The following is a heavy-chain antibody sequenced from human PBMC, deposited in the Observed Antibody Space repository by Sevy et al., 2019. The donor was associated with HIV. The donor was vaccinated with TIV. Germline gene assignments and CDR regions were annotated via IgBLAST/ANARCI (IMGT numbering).Heavy chain of an antibody. Sequence: ETPSLTCTVSGASIRDSSYYWAWIRQPPGKGLEWIGNIYSYGETYYNSSLKSRVTVSVDTSKNQFSLSLTSVTAADTAIYFCARSMEQQLDAFDIWGQGTMVTVSS. D-gene: IGHD6-13*01. V-gene: IGHV4-39*01. CDR2: IYSYGET. CDR3: ARSMEQQLDAFDI. J-gene: IGHJ3*02. CDR1: GASIRDSSYY.